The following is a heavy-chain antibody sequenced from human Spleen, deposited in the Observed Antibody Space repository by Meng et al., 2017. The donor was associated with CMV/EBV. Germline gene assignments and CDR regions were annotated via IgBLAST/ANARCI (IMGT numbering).Heavy chain of an antibody. CDR3: AREGDSGTYQY. D-gene: IGHD1-26*01. J-gene: IGHJ4*02. CDR2: IDTDTGNP. CDR1: GNTFTDYH. Sequence: QVQLVQSGAEVKKPGASVKVSFKASGNTFTDYHMHWVRQAPGQGLEWMGWIDTDTGNPTYAQGFTGRFVFSLDTSVNTAYLQISSLKAEDTAVYYCAREGDSGTYQYWGQGTLVTVSS. V-gene: IGHV7-4-1*02.